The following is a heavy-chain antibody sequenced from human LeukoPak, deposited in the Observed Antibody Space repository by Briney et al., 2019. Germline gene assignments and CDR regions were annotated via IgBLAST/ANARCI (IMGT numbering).Heavy chain of an antibody. CDR3: ARDGTYCGGDCYPYNWFDP. Sequence: ASVTVSCKASGYTFTGHYMNWVRQAPGQGLEWMGWINPNSGGTNYAQKFQGRVTMTRDTSISTVYMELKGLRSDDTAVYYCARDGTYCGGDCYPYNWFDPWGQGTLVTVSS. CDR1: GYTFTGHY. V-gene: IGHV1-2*02. CDR2: INPNSGGT. J-gene: IGHJ5*02. D-gene: IGHD2-21*02.